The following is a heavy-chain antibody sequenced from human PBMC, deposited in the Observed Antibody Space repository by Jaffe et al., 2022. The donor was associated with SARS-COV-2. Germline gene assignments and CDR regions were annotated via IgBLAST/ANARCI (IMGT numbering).Heavy chain of an antibody. V-gene: IGHV3-23*01. D-gene: IGHD2-15*01. CDR2: VSISGDST. CDR1: GFTFTSYA. CDR3: ATRRGCSGGSCYGLDY. Sequence: EVQLLESGGGLVQPGGSLRLSCAASGFTFTSYAMNWVRQAPGKGLEWVSAVSISGDSTYYADSVKGRFTISRDNSKSTLYLQINSLRAEDTAVYYCATRRGCSGGSCYGLDYWGQGTLVTVSS. J-gene: IGHJ4*02.